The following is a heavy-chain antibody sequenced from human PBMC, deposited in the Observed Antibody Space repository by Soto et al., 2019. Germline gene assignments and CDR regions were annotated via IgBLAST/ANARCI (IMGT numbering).Heavy chain of an antibody. J-gene: IGHJ5*02. Sequence: SETLSLTCTVSGGSISSGGYYWSWIRQHPGKGLEWIGYIYYSGSTYYNPSLKSRVTISVDTSKNQFSLKLSSVTAADTAVYYCARDRLRYFDWPEGFDPWGQGTLVTVSS. V-gene: IGHV4-31*03. D-gene: IGHD3-9*01. CDR1: GGSISSGGYY. CDR3: ARDRLRYFDWPEGFDP. CDR2: IYYSGST.